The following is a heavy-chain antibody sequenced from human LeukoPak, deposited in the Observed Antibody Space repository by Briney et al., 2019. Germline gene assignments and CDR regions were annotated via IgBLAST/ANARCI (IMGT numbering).Heavy chain of an antibody. CDR3: ARAILVRGVIVKYYYYYMDV. V-gene: IGHV4-61*02. J-gene: IGHJ6*03. CDR1: GGSISSGSYY. CDR2: IYTSGST. Sequence: PSETLSLTCTVSGGSISSGSYYWSWIRQPAGKGLEWIGRIYTSGSTNYNPSLKSRVTISVDTSKNQFSLKLSSVTAADTAVYYCARAILVRGVIVKYYYYYMDVWGKGTTVTISS. D-gene: IGHD3-10*01.